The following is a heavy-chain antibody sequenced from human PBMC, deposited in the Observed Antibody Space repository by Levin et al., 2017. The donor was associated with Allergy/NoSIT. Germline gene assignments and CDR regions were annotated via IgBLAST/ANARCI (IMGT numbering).Heavy chain of an antibody. CDR1: GYTFTSYD. J-gene: IGHJ4*02. V-gene: IGHV1-8*01. Sequence: ASVKVSCKASGYTFTSYDINWVRQATGQGLEWMGWMNPNSGNTGYAQKFQGRVTMTRNTSISTAYMELSSLRSEDTAVYYCARGRIMITFGGVIVPPFYWGQGTLVTVSS. D-gene: IGHD3-16*02. CDR2: MNPNSGNT. CDR3: ARGRIMITFGGVIVPPFY.